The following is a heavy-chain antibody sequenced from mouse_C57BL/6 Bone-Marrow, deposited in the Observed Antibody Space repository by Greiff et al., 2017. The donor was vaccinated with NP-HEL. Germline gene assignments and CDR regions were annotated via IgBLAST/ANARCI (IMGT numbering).Heavy chain of an antibody. D-gene: IGHD1-1*01. CDR3: ARDLYYYGSSPYWYFDV. J-gene: IGHJ1*03. V-gene: IGHV5-16*01. Sequence: EVQRVESEGGLVQPGSSMKLSCTASGFTFSDYYMAWVRQVPEKGLEWVANLNYDGSSTYYLDSLKSRFIISGDNAKNILYLQMSSLKSEDTATYYCARDLYYYGSSPYWYFDVWGTGTTVTVSS. CDR1: GFTFSDYY. CDR2: LNYDGSST.